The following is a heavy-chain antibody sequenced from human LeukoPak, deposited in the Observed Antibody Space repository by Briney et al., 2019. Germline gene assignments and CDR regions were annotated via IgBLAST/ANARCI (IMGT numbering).Heavy chain of an antibody. CDR2: ISGSGGST. CDR1: GFTFSSYA. V-gene: IGHV3-23*01. J-gene: IGHJ5*02. CDR3: AKETDRTTMVRRGGAFDP. D-gene: IGHD3-10*01. Sequence: GGSLKLSCAASGFTFSSYAMSWVRQAPGQGLEWVSAISGSGGSTYYADSVKGRFTISRDNSKNTLYLQMNSLRAEDTAVYYCAKETDRTTMVRRGGAFDPWGQGTLVTVSS.